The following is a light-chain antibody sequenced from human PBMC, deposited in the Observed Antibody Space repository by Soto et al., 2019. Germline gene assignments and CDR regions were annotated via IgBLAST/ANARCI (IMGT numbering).Light chain of an antibody. V-gene: IGKV3-20*01. Sequence: IVLTQCPGTLSLSPGERATLSCGASQSVSSSYLAWYQQKHGQAPRLLIYGASSRATGIPDRFSGSVSGTDGTITISRLETEDGSVYYCQQSGSSTITFGQGTRLEIK. CDR3: QQSGSSTIT. CDR2: GAS. CDR1: QSVSSSY. J-gene: IGKJ5*01.